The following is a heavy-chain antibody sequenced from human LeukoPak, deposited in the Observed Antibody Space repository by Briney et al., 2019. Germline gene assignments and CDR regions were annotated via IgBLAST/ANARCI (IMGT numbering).Heavy chain of an antibody. J-gene: IGHJ4*02. Sequence: PGGSLRLSCAASGFTFSNYWMTWVRQAPSKGLEWVAAIKEDGSEKYYVDSVKGRFTISRDNAKNSLYLQMSSLRAEDTAVYFCASTTYGDYWGQGTLVTVSS. CDR2: IKEDGSEK. D-gene: IGHD1-1*01. CDR1: GFTFSNYW. V-gene: IGHV3-7*02. CDR3: ASTTYGDY.